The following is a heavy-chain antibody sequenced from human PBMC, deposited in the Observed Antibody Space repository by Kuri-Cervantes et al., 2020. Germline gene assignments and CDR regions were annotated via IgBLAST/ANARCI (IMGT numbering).Heavy chain of an antibody. CDR3: ARDRPDDSSGYYLGYGMDV. Sequence: GGSLRLSCSASGFTFITYAMHWVRQAPGKGLEWVAFIRYDGSNKFYADSVRGRFTISRDNSKNTLHLQMNSLRGEDTAVYYCARDRPDDSSGYYLGYGMDVWGQGTTVTVSS. CDR2: IRYDGSNK. CDR1: GFTFITYA. D-gene: IGHD3-22*01. J-gene: IGHJ6*02. V-gene: IGHV3-30*02.